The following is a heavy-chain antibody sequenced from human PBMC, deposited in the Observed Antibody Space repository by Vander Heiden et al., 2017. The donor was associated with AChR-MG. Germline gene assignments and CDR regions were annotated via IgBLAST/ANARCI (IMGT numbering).Heavy chain of an antibody. CDR2: IWYDGSNK. Sequence: QVQLVESGGGVVQPGRSLRLPRAASGFTFSSDGMHWVRQAPGKGLEWVAVIWYDGSNKYYADSVKGRFTISRDNSKNTLYLQMNSLRAEDTAVYYCARVVVAATWGTDAFDIWGQGTMVTVSS. CDR1: GFTFSSDG. V-gene: IGHV3-33*01. CDR3: ARVVVAATWGTDAFDI. D-gene: IGHD2-15*01. J-gene: IGHJ3*02.